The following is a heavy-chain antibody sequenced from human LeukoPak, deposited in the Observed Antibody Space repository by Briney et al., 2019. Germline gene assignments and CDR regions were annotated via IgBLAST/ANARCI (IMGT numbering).Heavy chain of an antibody. Sequence: QPGGSLRLSCAASGFTFSSYWMHWVRQAPGKGLVWVSRVNSDGTGTTYADPVEGRFTISRDNAKNTVYLQMHSLRAEDTAIYYCIRTLIVATSPYMDVWGKGTTVTVSS. CDR1: GFTFSSYW. CDR3: IRTLIVATSPYMDV. CDR2: VNSDGTGT. D-gene: IGHD5-12*01. J-gene: IGHJ6*03. V-gene: IGHV3-74*01.